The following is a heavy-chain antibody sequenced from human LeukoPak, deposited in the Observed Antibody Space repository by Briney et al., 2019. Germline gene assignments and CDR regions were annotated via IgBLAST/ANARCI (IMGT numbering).Heavy chain of an antibody. D-gene: IGHD2-21*02. J-gene: IGHJ4*02. Sequence: AASVKVSCKASGYTFTSYTIHWVRQAPGQRLEWMGWINAGNGNTKYSQKLQGRVTITRDTSASTAYMELSSLRSEDTAMYYCARSYGDCSHFDYWGQGTLVTVSS. CDR2: INAGNGNT. CDR1: GYTFTSYT. V-gene: IGHV1-3*01. CDR3: ARSYGDCSHFDY.